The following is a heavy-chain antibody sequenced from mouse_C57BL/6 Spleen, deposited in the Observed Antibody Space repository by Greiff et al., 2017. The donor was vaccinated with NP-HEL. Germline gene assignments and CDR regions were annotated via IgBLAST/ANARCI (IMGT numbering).Heavy chain of an antibody. CDR2: IRSKSNNYAT. D-gene: IGHD1-1*01. CDR3: ACSRYLGDYAMDY. Sequence: GGGLVQPKGSLKLSCAASGFSFNTYALNWVRQAPGKGLEWVARIRSKSNNYATYYADSVKDRFTISRDDSESMLYLQMNNLKTEDTAVYYCACSRYLGDYAMDYWGQGTSVTVSS. V-gene: IGHV10-1*01. J-gene: IGHJ4*01. CDR1: GFSFNTYA.